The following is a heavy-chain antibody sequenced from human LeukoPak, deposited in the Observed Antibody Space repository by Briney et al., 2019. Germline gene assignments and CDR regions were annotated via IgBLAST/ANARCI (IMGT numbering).Heavy chain of an antibody. CDR2: IYYSGST. CDR1: GDSISSSGYF. V-gene: IGHV4-39*07. CDR3: VRASVDTGGAFDV. D-gene: IGHD2-8*02. Sequence: SETLSLTCTVSGDSISSSGYFWGWIRQPPGKGLEWIGSIYYSGSTYYKPSLKSRVTISVDTSKNQFSLKLSSMTAADTAIYYCVRASVDTGGAFDVWGQGTVVTVSS. J-gene: IGHJ3*01.